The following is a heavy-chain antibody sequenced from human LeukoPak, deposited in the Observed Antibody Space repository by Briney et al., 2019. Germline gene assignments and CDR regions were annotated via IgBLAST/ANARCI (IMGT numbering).Heavy chain of an antibody. Sequence: GESLKISCKGSGYRLTSYWISWVRQTPGKGLEWMGRIDPSDSYTKYSPSFQGHVTISADKSISTAYLQWSSLKASDTATYYCTRRGYSGDAFDIWGQGTMVTVSS. CDR1: GYRLTSYW. CDR2: IDPSDSYT. CDR3: TRRGYSGDAFDI. J-gene: IGHJ3*02. V-gene: IGHV5-10-1*01. D-gene: IGHD5-12*01.